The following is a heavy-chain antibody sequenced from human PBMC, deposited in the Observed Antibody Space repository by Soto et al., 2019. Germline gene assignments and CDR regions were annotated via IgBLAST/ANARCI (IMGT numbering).Heavy chain of an antibody. CDR1: GGSISSYY. CDR3: ARRYCSSSSCYLDY. CDR2: IYHSGST. V-gene: IGHV4-59*08. D-gene: IGHD2-15*01. Sequence: QVQLQESGPGLVKPSETLSLTCTVSGGSISSYYWSWIRQPPGKGREWIGYIYHSGSTNYNPSLKSRVTISVDTSKNQFSLKLSSVTAADTAVYYCARRYCSSSSCYLDYWGQGTLVTVSS. J-gene: IGHJ4*02.